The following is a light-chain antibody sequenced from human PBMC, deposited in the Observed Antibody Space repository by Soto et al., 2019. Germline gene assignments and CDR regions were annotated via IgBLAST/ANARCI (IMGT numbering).Light chain of an antibody. V-gene: IGLV2-14*01. CDR2: EVS. CDR3: SSYTASTTTYV. J-gene: IGLJ1*01. CDR1: SSDIGTYNY. Sequence: QSVLTQPASVSWAPGQSITISCIGTSSDIGTYNYVSWYQQHPGKAPKLMLYEVSNRPSGVSNRFSGSKSGITASLTISGLQAEDEADYYCSSYTASTTTYVFGTGTKVTVL.